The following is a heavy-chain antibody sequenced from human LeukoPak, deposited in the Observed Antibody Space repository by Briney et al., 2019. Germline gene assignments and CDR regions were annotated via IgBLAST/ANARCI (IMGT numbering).Heavy chain of an antibody. CDR3: ASTDSSGWFFDY. J-gene: IGHJ4*02. Sequence: SETLSLTCAVYGGSFSGYYWSWIRQPPGKGLEWIGEINHSGSTNYNPSLKSRVTISVDTSKNQFSLKLSSVTAADTAVYYCASTDSSGWFFDYWGQGTLVTVSS. D-gene: IGHD6-19*01. CDR2: INHSGST. V-gene: IGHV4-34*01. CDR1: GGSFSGYY.